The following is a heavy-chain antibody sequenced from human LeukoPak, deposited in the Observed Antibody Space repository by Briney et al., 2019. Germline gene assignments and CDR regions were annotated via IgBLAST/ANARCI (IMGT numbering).Heavy chain of an antibody. CDR1: GFTFSDYW. CDR2: IKQDGSEK. CDR3: ARVDYYDSSGHSIDY. D-gene: IGHD3-22*01. V-gene: IGHV3-7*01. Sequence: GGSLRLSCAASGFTFSDYWTRWVRQAPGKGREWVADIKQDGSEKYYVDSVKGRFTISRENAKNSLYLQMSSLRAEDTAVYYCARVDYYDSSGHSIDYWGQGTLVTVSS. J-gene: IGHJ4*02.